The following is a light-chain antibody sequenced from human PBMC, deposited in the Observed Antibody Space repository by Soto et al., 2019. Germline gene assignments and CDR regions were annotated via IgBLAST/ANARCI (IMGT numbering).Light chain of an antibody. J-gene: IGKJ5*01. Sequence: DIPITPSPSTPFASVGDRVTINCRARESISSWLAWYQQKPGKAPKLLIYQASALEGGVPSRFSGSGSGTEFTLTISSLQPDDFATYYCQQYKTHFPITFGQGTRLEIK. CDR3: QQYKTHFPIT. CDR1: ESISSW. V-gene: IGKV1-5*03. CDR2: QAS.